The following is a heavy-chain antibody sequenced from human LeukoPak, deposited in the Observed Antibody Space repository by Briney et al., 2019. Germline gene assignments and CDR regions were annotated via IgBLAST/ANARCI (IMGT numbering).Heavy chain of an antibody. J-gene: IGHJ6*02. CDR3: ARSTELSDPYFYYGMDV. D-gene: IGHD1-26*01. CDR2: ISSSGGTI. CDR1: GFSFRSFE. V-gene: IGHV3-48*03. Sequence: PGESLRLSCVASGFSFRSFEMNWVRQPPGKGLECISYISSSGGTIYHADSVKGRFTISRDNANNSLYLQMTSLRAEDTAIYYCARSTELSDPYFYYGMDVWGQGTTVTVSS.